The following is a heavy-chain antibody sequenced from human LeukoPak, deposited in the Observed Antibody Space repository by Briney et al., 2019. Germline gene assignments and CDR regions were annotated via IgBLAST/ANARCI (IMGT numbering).Heavy chain of an antibody. CDR3: ARDLEEDAIPPLGY. D-gene: IGHD2-8*01. CDR1: GFTIRVYS. J-gene: IGHJ4*02. Sequence: GGSLRLSCAASGFTIRVYSMTWVRQAPGKGLEWLSYISSSSMTVYYADSVKGRFTISRDNGKNSLFLQMNSLRAEDTGIYYCARDLEEDAIPPLGYWGQGTLVTVSS. V-gene: IGHV3-48*01. CDR2: ISSSSMTV.